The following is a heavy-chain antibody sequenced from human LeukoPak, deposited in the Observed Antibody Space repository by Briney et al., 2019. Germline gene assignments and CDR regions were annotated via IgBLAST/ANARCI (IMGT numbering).Heavy chain of an antibody. J-gene: IGHJ6*01. V-gene: IGHV1-46*01. CDR3: ASVYKHGMDV. D-gene: IGHD5-24*01. CDR2: LNPSGGSS. Sequence: ASVKVSCKASGYTVTSYYMHWVRQAPGQGLEWMAILNPSGGSSNYAQKFQGRATVTRATSTGTVYMELSSLRSEDTAVYYCASVYKHGMDVWGQGTTVIVSS. CDR1: GYTVTSYY.